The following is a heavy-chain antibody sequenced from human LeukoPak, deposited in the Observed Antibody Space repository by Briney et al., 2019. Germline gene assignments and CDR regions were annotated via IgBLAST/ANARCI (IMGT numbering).Heavy chain of an antibody. Sequence: ASVNVSFTASGYTFTGYYMHWVRQAPGQGVEWMGWINPNSGGTNYAQKLQGRVTMTTDTSTNTAYMELRSLRSDDTAVYYCARGSKWEHLDYWGQGTLVTVSS. V-gene: IGHV1-2*02. D-gene: IGHD1-26*01. CDR3: ARGSKWEHLDY. CDR2: INPNSGGT. J-gene: IGHJ4*02. CDR1: GYTFTGYY.